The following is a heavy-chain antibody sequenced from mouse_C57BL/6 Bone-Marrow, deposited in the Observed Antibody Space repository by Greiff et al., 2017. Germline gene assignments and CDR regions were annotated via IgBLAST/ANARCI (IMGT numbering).Heavy chain of an antibody. D-gene: IGHD1-1*01. J-gene: IGHJ1*03. CDR3: TFFSYYGSSYWYFDV. CDR1: GFNIKDDY. CDR2: IDPENGDT. V-gene: IGHV14-4*01. Sequence: EVQVVESGAELVRPGASVKLSCTASGFNIKDDYMHWVKQRPEQGLEWIGWIDPENGDTEYASKFQGKATITADTSSNTAYLQLSSLTSEDTAVYYCTFFSYYGSSYWYFDVWGTGTTVTVSS.